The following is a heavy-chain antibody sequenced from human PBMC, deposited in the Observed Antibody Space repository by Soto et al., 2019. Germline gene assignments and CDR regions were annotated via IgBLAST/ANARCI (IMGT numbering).Heavy chain of an antibody. D-gene: IGHD5-18*01. CDR2: ISYDGSNK. V-gene: IGHV3-30-3*01. Sequence: GGSLRLSCAASGFTFSSYAMHWVRQAPGKGLEWVAVISYDGSNKYYADSVKGRFTISRDNSKNTLYLQMNSLRAEDTAVYYCARTYSYGHAVFDYWGQGTLVTVSS. J-gene: IGHJ4*02. CDR1: GFTFSSYA. CDR3: ARTYSYGHAVFDY.